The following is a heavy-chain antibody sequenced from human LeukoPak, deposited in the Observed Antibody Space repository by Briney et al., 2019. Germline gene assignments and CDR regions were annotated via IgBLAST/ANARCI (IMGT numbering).Heavy chain of an antibody. V-gene: IGHV4-39*01. J-gene: IGHJ4*02. CDR1: GGSIRSSSYH. CDR3: ARHVRSSSITSNFGS. CDR2: MYYSGNT. D-gene: IGHD6-13*01. Sequence: SETLSLTCSVSGGSIRSSSYHWGRIRQPPGKGLEWLGSMYYSGNTYHNTSVKGRVTIYVDTSKNQFSLKLSSVNAADTAIYYCARHVRSSSITSNFGSWGQGTLVTVSS.